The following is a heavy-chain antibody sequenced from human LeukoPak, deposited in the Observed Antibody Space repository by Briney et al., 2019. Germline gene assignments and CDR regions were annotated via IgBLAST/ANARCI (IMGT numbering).Heavy chain of an antibody. CDR1: GYTFTGYY. Sequence: GASVKVSCKASGYTFTGYYMHWVRQAPGQGLEWMGWINPNSGGTNYAQKFQGWVTMTRDTSISTAYMELSRLRSDDTAVYYCARGAGHLDYYYYGMDVWGQGTTVTVSS. J-gene: IGHJ6*02. CDR3: ARGAGHLDYYYYGMDV. V-gene: IGHV1-2*04. CDR2: INPNSGGT. D-gene: IGHD6-19*01.